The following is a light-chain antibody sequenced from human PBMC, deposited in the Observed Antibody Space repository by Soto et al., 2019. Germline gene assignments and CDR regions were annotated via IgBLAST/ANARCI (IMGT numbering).Light chain of an antibody. J-gene: IGKJ5*01. CDR2: AAS. CDR3: QQYGYSPIT. Sequence: EIVITQSPATLSVSPGGRATLSCRASQSVSSKLAWYQQKPGQAPRLLIYAASSRATGIPDRFSGSGSGTDFTLTIDGLEPEDFVVYYCQQYGYSPITFGQGTRLEIK. V-gene: IGKV3-20*01. CDR1: QSVSSK.